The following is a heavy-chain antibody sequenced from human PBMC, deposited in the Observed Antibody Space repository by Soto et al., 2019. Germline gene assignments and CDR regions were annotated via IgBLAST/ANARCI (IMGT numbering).Heavy chain of an antibody. J-gene: IGHJ4*02. V-gene: IGHV3-23*01. Sequence: GGSLRLSCATSRFTFSSYAMSWVRQAPGKGPEWVSIISGSGGSTYYADSVKGRFTISRDNAKNTLYLEMNSLRAEDTVEYYCACSYGYSSGYGIDSWGRGTPGTGSA. D-gene: IGHD5-18*01. CDR3: ACSYGYSSGYGIDS. CDR2: ISGSGGST. CDR1: RFTFSSYA.